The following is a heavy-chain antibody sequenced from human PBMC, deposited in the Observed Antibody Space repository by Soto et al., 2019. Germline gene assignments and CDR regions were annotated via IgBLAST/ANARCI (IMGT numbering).Heavy chain of an antibody. D-gene: IGHD3-22*01. J-gene: IGHJ4*02. Sequence: PXETLSLTCAVSGGSISSSGYSWSWIRQPPGKGLEWVGYVYHSGSTYYNPSLKSRVTISVDRSKNQFSLKLSSVTAADTAVYYCASRVDYDSSGSYFDYWGQGTLVTVSS. CDR3: ASRVDYDSSGSYFDY. V-gene: IGHV4-30-2*01. CDR2: VYHSGST. CDR1: GGSISSSGYS.